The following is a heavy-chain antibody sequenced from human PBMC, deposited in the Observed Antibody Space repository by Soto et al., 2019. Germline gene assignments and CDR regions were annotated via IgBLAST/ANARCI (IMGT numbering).Heavy chain of an antibody. J-gene: IGHJ4*02. CDR2: IWNHGRED. Sequence: QVHLVESGGGVVQPGRSLRLSCAASGFHFSTYGMHWVRQAPGKGLEWVALIWNHGREDSYADSVKGRFTISRDNSKNPLWLQMNSLRDADTAVYYCVRGPWLVGDVTSFDYWGQGPLVTVSS. CDR1: GFHFSTYG. V-gene: IGHV3-33*01. CDR3: VRGPWLVGDVTSFDY. D-gene: IGHD6-19*01.